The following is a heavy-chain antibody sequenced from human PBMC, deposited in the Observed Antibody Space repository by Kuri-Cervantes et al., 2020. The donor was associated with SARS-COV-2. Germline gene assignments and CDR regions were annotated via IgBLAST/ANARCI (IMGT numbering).Heavy chain of an antibody. Sequence: GGSLRLSCAASGFTFDDYGMSWVRQAPGKGLEWVSGINCNGGSTGYADSVKGRFTISRDNSKNTLYLQMNSLTAEDTAVYYCARGRPPYSNYWYFDLWGRGTLVTVSS. CDR1: GFTFDDYG. CDR3: ARGRPPYSNYWYFDL. V-gene: IGHV3-20*04. CDR2: INCNGGST. D-gene: IGHD4-11*01. J-gene: IGHJ2*01.